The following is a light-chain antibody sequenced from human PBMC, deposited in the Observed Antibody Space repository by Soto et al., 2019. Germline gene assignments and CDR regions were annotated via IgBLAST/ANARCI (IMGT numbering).Light chain of an antibody. CDR1: SSNVGGNP. Sequence: QSVLTQPPSASGTPGQRVTISCSGSSSNVGGNPVNWYQHVPTTAPKLLIYTNTQRPSGVPDRFSGSKSGTSPSLAISGLQSEDEADYYCASWDDSLNGPVFGTGTKLTVL. V-gene: IGLV1-44*01. CDR3: ASWDDSLNGPV. CDR2: TNT. J-gene: IGLJ1*01.